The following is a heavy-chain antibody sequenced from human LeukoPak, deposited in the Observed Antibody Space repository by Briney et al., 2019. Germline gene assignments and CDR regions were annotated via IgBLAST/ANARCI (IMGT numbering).Heavy chain of an antibody. CDR2: IYHSGGT. Sequence: ASETLSLTCTVSGYSISSGYYWGWIRQPPGKGLEWIGSIYHSGGTYYNPSLKSRVTISVDTSKNQFSLKLNSVTAVDTAVYYCARVNIFYYYYMDVWGKGTTVTVSS. V-gene: IGHV4-38-2*02. CDR1: GYSISSGYY. CDR3: ARVNIFYYYYMDV. J-gene: IGHJ6*03.